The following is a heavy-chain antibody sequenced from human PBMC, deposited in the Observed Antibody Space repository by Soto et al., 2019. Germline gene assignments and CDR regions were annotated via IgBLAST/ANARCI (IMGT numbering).Heavy chain of an antibody. CDR3: AHRRIAMTQNWFDP. J-gene: IGHJ5*02. D-gene: IGHD6-13*01. V-gene: IGHV2-5*02. CDR2: IYWDDDK. CDR1: GFSLSASGVG. Sequence: QITLKESGPTLVKPTQTLTLTCTFSGFSLSASGVGVGWIRQPPGKALEWLALIYWDDDKRYSPSLKSRLTITNDTSKKQVVLTMTTLDPADTATYYCAHRRIAMTQNWFDPWGQGTLVTVSS.